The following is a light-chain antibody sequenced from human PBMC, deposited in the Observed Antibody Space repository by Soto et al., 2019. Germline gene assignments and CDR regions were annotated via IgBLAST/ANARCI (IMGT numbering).Light chain of an antibody. CDR3: QQYATSPPRT. Sequence: EIVLTQSPGTLSLSLGERATRSCRASQSVSNNFLAWYQQKPGQAPRLLIYGASSRATGIPDRFSGSGSGTDFTLTISRLETEDFGVYYCQQYATSPPRTFGQGTKVHIK. J-gene: IGKJ1*01. CDR2: GAS. CDR1: QSVSNNF. V-gene: IGKV3-20*01.